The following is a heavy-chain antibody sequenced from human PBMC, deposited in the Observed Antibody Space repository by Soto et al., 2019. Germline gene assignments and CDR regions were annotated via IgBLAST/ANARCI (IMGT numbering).Heavy chain of an antibody. CDR2: IYPGDSDT. V-gene: IGHV5-51*01. CDR3: AASIFYYGMDV. J-gene: IGHJ6*02. CDR1: GYPFTNYL. Sequence: PGQCLNISCKGSGYPFTNYLIGWVRQMPGKGLEWMGIIYPGDSDTKYNPSFQGQVTISADKSITTTYLQWSSLKASDTAIYYCAASIFYYGMDVWGQGTTVTVSS.